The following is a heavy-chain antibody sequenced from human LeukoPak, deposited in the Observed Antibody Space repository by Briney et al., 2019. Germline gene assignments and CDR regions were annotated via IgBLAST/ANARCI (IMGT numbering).Heavy chain of an antibody. V-gene: IGHV4-59*01. CDR3: ARVFSSSSGGYYYYYYMDV. Sequence: SETLSLTCTVSGGSISSYYWSWIRQPPGKGLEWIGYIYYSGSTNYNPSLKSRVTISVDTSKNQFSLKLSSVTAADTAVYYCARVFSSSSGGYYYYYYMDVWGKGTTVTVSS. D-gene: IGHD6-6*01. CDR2: IYYSGST. CDR1: GGSISSYY. J-gene: IGHJ6*03.